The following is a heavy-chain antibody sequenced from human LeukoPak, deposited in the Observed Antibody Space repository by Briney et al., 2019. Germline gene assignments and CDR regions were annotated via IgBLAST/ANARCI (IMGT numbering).Heavy chain of an antibody. V-gene: IGHV4-61*02. J-gene: IGHJ4*02. CDR1: GGSISSGSYY. D-gene: IGHD3-22*01. Sequence: PSQTLSLTCTVSGGSISSGSYYWSWIRQPAGKGLEWIGRIYTSGSTNYNPSLKSQVTISVDTSKNQFPLKLSSVTAADTAVYYCARGFGYSKLYFDYWGQGTLVTVSS. CDR2: IYTSGST. CDR3: ARGFGYSKLYFDY.